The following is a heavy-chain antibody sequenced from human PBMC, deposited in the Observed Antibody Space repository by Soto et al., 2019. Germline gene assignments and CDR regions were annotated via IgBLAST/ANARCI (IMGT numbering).Heavy chain of an antibody. V-gene: IGHV3-7*03. Sequence: GVSLRLSCAPSGFTFSIYWMSWVRQAPGKGLEWVANIKQDGSEKYYVDSVKGRFTLSRDNAKNSLYLQMNSLRAEDTAVYYCARERTVAGTRYYYDGMDVWGQGTTVTVSS. CDR2: IKQDGSEK. D-gene: IGHD6-19*01. J-gene: IGHJ6*02. CDR3: ARERTVAGTRYYYDGMDV. CDR1: GFTFSIYW.